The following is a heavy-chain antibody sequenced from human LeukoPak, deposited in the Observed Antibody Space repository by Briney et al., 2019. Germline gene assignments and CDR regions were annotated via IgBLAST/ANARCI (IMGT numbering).Heavy chain of an antibody. V-gene: IGHV4-34*01. D-gene: IGHD2-2*01. CDR3: ARDPSGLVEPPTRGDYFDY. Sequence: SETLSLTCAVYGGSFCGYYWSWIRQSPGKGLEWIGEMNHSGSSSHNPSLKSRVTISVDTSKNQFSLKLRSVTAADTDVCYCARDPSGLVEPPTRGDYFDYWGQGTLVTVSS. CDR1: GGSFCGYY. CDR2: MNHSGSS. J-gene: IGHJ4*02.